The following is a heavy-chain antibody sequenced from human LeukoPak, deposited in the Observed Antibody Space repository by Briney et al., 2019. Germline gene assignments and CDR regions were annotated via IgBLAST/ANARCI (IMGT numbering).Heavy chain of an antibody. CDR1: GFTFDDYA. V-gene: IGHV3-9*01. Sequence: PGGSLRLSCAASGFTFDDYAMHWVRQAPGKGLEWVSGISWNSGSIGYADSVKGRFTISRDNAKNSLYLQMNSLRAEDTALYYCAKDMFPLVPYYYGMDVWGQGTTVTVSS. CDR2: ISWNSGSI. CDR3: AKDMFPLVPYYYGMDV. J-gene: IGHJ6*02. D-gene: IGHD2-8*02.